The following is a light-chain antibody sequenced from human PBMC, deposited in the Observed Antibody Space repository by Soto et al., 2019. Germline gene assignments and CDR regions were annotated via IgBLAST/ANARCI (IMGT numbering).Light chain of an antibody. Sequence: DIRMTQSPSSLSASVGDRVTITCRASQSIGGYLNWYQQRPGRAPKLLIYAASSLQGGVPTRFSGSGSGTDFTLTISSLQPEDFATYYCQQSFTSPAFGQGTKVQIK. CDR1: QSIGGY. J-gene: IGKJ1*01. V-gene: IGKV1-39*01. CDR2: AAS. CDR3: QQSFTSPA.